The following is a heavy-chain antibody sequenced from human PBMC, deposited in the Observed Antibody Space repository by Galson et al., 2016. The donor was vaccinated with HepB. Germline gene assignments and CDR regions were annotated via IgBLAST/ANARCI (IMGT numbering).Heavy chain of an antibody. CDR3: ARQDRAGLVNF. CDR2: IYYSGTT. J-gene: IGHJ3*01. D-gene: IGHD3/OR15-3a*01. CDR1: GGSISSSFYY. V-gene: IGHV4-39*01. Sequence: ETLSLTCTVSGGSISSSFYYWAWIRQPPGEGLEWIGNIYYSGTTYYNPSLQSRVTISVDTSKNQFSLSLTFVTAADTAVYSCARQDRAGLVNFWGQGTMVAVSS.